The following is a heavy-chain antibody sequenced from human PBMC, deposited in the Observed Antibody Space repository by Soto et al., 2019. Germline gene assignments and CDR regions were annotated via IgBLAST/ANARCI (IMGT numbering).Heavy chain of an antibody. Sequence: QVQLVQSGAEVKKPGASVRLSCKVSGKSFDNFAVHWVRQTPGQRPEWMGRINVGDDKTKSSEKFQGRVIVSYDTSATTAYMELRALSSEDTAVYYCARAKYDYIWGSYHPFDQWAQGAQVTVSS. CDR1: GKSFDNFA. CDR2: INVGDDKT. V-gene: IGHV1-3*01. CDR3: ARAKYDYIWGSYHPFDQ. D-gene: IGHD3-16*02. J-gene: IGHJ4*02.